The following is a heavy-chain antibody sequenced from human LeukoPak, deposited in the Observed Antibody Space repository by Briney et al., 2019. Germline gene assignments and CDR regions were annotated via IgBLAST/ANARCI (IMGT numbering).Heavy chain of an antibody. CDR2: IYYAGST. Sequence: SETLSLTCTVSGGSINSYYCSWIRQPPGKGLEYIGYIYYAGSTNYNPSLNSRATISLEMSKHQFSLNVTSVTAADTAVYYCATNTGTVFDYWGQGALVTVSS. J-gene: IGHJ4*02. V-gene: IGHV4-59*01. CDR3: ATNTGTVFDY. CDR1: GGSINSYY. D-gene: IGHD7-27*01.